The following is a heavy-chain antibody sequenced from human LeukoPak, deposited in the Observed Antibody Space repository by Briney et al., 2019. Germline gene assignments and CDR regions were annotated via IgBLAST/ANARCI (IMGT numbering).Heavy chain of an antibody. CDR3: ASHSSGWQSLDY. CDR2: IYYSGSA. CDR1: GGSLSSSSYY. D-gene: IGHD6-19*01. Sequence: SETLSLTCTVSGGSLSSSSYYWGWIRQPPGKGLEWIGSIYYSGSAYYNPSFKGRVTISVDTSKNQFSLKLSSVTAADTAVYYCASHSSGWQSLDYWGQGTLVAVSS. V-gene: IGHV4-39*01. J-gene: IGHJ4*02.